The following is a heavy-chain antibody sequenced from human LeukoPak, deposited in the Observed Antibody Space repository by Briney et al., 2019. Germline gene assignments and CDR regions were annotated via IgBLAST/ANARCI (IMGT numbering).Heavy chain of an antibody. CDR2: ITWSGGTM. CDR3: ARDRFATLDY. D-gene: IGHD2-15*01. CDR1: GFTFVDHA. V-gene: IGHV3-9*01. Sequence: GGSLRLSCAASGFTFVDHAMHWVRQAPGKGLEWVSGITWSGGTMGYADSVKGRFTISRDNAKNSLYLQMNSLRAEDTAVYYCARDRFATLDYWGQGTLVPVSS. J-gene: IGHJ4*02.